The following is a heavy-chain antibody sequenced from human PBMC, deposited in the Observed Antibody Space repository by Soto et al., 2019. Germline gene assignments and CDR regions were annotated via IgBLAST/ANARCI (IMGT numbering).Heavy chain of an antibody. Sequence: LRLSCAASGFIFSTYAMNWVRQAPGKGLEWVSAISSSGDSTYYAESVRGRFTISRDNSINTLYLQLRSLRPEDTAVYYCAHPRGYGVFDAVDIWGQGTMVTVSS. V-gene: IGHV3-23*01. D-gene: IGHD4-17*01. CDR1: GFIFSTYA. J-gene: IGHJ3*02. CDR3: AHPRGYGVFDAVDI. CDR2: ISSSGDST.